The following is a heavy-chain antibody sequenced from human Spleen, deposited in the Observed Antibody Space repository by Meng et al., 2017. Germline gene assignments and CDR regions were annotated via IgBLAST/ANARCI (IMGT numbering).Heavy chain of an antibody. CDR2: IFYSGNT. CDR3: AARVVVPAAVGGGNFHLDY. Sequence: SETLSLTCSVSVDSLSSYYWTWIRQPPGMGLEYIGHIFYSGNTKYNPSLRSRVSISVDTSKKQFSLKVTSVTAADTAVYYCAARVVVPAAVGGGNFHLDYWGQGTLVTVSS. J-gene: IGHJ4*02. D-gene: IGHD2-2*01. V-gene: IGHV4-59*13. CDR1: VDSLSSYY.